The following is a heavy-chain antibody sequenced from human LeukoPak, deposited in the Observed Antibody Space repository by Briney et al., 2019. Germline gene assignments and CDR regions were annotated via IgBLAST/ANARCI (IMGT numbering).Heavy chain of an antibody. Sequence: SETLSLTCTVSNGSISSYYWSWIRQPPGKGLEWIGYIYYSGSTDYNPSLKSRVTISVDTSKNQFSLKLSSVTAADTAVYYCARSRGYSSVFDYWGQGTLVTVSS. CDR1: NGSISSYY. CDR2: IYYSGST. CDR3: ARSRGYSSVFDY. J-gene: IGHJ4*02. D-gene: IGHD6-25*01. V-gene: IGHV4-59*01.